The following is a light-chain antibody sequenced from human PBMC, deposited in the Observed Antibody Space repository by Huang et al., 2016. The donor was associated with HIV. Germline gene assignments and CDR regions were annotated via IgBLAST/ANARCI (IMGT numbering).Light chain of an antibody. Sequence: IQMAQSPPSLSASVGDRVTISCRASQNIIRFLNWYHQQHGKAPKVLIYGASSLQTEVPSRGSGSGSGTHVTLTISNVQPEDVGVYYCQQSYTSPRASFGGGTRL. J-gene: IGKJ4*01. V-gene: IGKV1-39*01. CDR3: QQSYTSPRAS. CDR1: QNIIRF. CDR2: GAS.